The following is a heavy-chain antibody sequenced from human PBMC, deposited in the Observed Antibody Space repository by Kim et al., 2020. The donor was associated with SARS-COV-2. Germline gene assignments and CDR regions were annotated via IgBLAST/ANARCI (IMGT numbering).Heavy chain of an antibody. D-gene: IGHD2-2*01. CDR2: ISSSSSTI. CDR3: ARDGGDIVVVPAAISSYGMDV. Sequence: GGSLRLSCAASGFTFSSYSMNWVRQAPGKGLEWVSYISSSSSTIYYADSVKGRFTISRDNAKNSLYLQMNSLRDEDTAVYYCARDGGDIVVVPAAISSYGMDVWGQGTTVTVSS. J-gene: IGHJ6*02. CDR1: GFTFSSYS. V-gene: IGHV3-48*02.